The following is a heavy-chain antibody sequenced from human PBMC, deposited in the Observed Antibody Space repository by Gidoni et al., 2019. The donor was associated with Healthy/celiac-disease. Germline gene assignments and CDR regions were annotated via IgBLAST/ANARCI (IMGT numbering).Heavy chain of an antibody. J-gene: IGHJ5*02. CDR3: ARGVRFIRSSSWYDDHRPRANWFDP. Sequence: QVQLQQWGAGLLKPSETLSLTCAVYGGSFSGYYWSWIRQPPGKGLEWIGEINHSGSTNYNPSLKSRVTISVDTSKNQFSLKLSSVTAADTAVYYCARGVRFIRSSSWYDDHRPRANWFDPWGQGTLVTVSS. CDR2: INHSGST. V-gene: IGHV4-34*01. CDR1: GGSFSGYY. D-gene: IGHD6-13*01.